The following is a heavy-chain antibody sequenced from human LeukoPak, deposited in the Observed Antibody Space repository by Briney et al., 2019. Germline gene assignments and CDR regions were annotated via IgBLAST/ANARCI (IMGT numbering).Heavy chain of an antibody. D-gene: IGHD1-26*01. J-gene: IGHJ4*03. V-gene: IGHV4-4*07. CDR1: GGSISSYY. Sequence: SETLSLTCTVSGGSISSYYWSWIRQPAGKGLEWIGRIYTSGSTNYNPSLKSRVTMSVDTSKNQFSLKGSSLTAADTAVYYCGRRRLGREHGRGGFDFWGQGTPVTVSS. CDR2: IYTSGST. CDR3: GRRRLGREHGRGGFDF.